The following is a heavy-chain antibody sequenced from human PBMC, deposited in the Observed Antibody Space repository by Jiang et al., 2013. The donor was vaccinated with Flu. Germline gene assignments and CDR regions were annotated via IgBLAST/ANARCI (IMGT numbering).Heavy chain of an antibody. CDR3: ARNLYSSGWLLDY. V-gene: IGHV4-39*01. CDR2: IYYSGST. D-gene: IGHD6-19*01. J-gene: IGHJ4*02. Sequence: PSETLSLTCTVSGGSISSSSYYWGWIRQPPGKGLEWIGSIYYSGSTYYNPSLKSRVTISVDTSKNQFSLKLSSVTAADTAVYYCARNLYSSGWLLDYWGQGTLVTVSS. CDR1: GGSISSSSYY.